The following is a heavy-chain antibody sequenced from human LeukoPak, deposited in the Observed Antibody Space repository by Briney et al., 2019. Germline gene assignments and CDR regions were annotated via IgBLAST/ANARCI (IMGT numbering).Heavy chain of an antibody. Sequence: SETLSLTCTVSGYSISSGYYWGWIRQPPGKGLEWIGSIYHSGSTYYNPSLKSRVTMSVDTSKNQFSLKLSSVTAADTAVYYCARGAFYDYVWGNSRIQHLGFDYWGQGTLVTVSS. CDR1: GYSISSGYY. V-gene: IGHV4-38-2*02. CDR2: IYHSGST. D-gene: IGHD3-16*02. J-gene: IGHJ4*02. CDR3: ARGAFYDYVWGNSRIQHLGFDY.